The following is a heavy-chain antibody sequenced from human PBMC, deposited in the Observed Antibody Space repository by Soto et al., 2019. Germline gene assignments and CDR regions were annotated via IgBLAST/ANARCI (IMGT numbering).Heavy chain of an antibody. CDR1: GYSFSNYW. V-gene: IGHV5-51*01. CDR2: IYPGDSDT. D-gene: IGHD6-6*01. CDR3: ARSEYITSSGLDCWGQGTLVTVSSGMDV. J-gene: IGHJ6*02. Sequence: PGESLKISCEGSGYSFSNYWIGWVRQMPGKGLEWMGIIYPGDSDTRYSPSFQGQVTISADKSISTAYLQWSSLKASDTAMYYCARSEYITSSGLDCWGQGTLVTVSSGMDVWGQGTTVTVSS.